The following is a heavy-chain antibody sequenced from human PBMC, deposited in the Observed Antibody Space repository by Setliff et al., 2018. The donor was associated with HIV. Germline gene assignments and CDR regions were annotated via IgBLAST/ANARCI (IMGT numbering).Heavy chain of an antibody. Sequence: PSETLSLTCSVSGDSVSSVNYYWSWIRQPPGKGLEWIGYIYYSGSTNYNPSLKSRVTISVDTSKNQFSLKLSSVTAADTAVYYCARRARDSSGYYYSYRHYYYMDVWGKGTTVTVSS. CDR3: ARRARDSSGYYYSYRHYYYMDV. D-gene: IGHD3-22*01. CDR1: GDSVSSVNYY. V-gene: IGHV4-61*01. CDR2: IYYSGST. J-gene: IGHJ6*03.